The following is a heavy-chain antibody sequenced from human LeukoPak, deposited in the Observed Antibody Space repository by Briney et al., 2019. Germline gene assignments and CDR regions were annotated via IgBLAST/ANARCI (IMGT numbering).Heavy chain of an antibody. CDR1: RYTFTSYG. CDR2: ISAYNGNT. V-gene: IGHV1-18*01. D-gene: IGHD3-3*01. J-gene: IGHJ4*02. Sequence: GASVKVSCQASRYTFTSYGISWVRQAPGQGLEWMGWISAYNGNTNYAQNLQGRVNMATDTSTSTAYMELRSLRSDDTAVYYCARDHGTYYDFWSGYSSRVFDYWGQGTLVTVSS. CDR3: ARDHGTYYDFWSGYSSRVFDY.